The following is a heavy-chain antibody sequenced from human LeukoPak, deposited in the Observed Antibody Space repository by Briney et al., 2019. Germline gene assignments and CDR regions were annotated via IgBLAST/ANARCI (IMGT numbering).Heavy chain of an antibody. Sequence: GGSLRLSCAASGFTFSSYAMHWVRQAPGKGLEWVAVISYDGSNKYYADSVKGRFTISRDNSKNTLYLQMNSLRAEDTAVYYCAREFDYGGNSGFDIWGQGTMVTVSS. D-gene: IGHD4-23*01. CDR3: AREFDYGGNSGFDI. CDR2: ISYDGSNK. CDR1: GFTFSSYA. V-gene: IGHV3-30*04. J-gene: IGHJ3*02.